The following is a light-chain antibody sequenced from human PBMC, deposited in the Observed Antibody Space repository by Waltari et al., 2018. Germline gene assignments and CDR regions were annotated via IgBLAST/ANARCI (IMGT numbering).Light chain of an antibody. Sequence: QSTLTQPASVSGSPGQSITISCTGTNSDVGGYNYVSWYQQLPGKAPKLMIYDVNKWPQGVSNRVSGSKSGNTASLTISGLQAEDEADYYCSSYTNRDTHVIFGGGTKLTVL. CDR2: DVN. CDR1: NSDVGGYNY. V-gene: IGLV2-14*03. J-gene: IGLJ2*01. CDR3: SSYTNRDTHVI.